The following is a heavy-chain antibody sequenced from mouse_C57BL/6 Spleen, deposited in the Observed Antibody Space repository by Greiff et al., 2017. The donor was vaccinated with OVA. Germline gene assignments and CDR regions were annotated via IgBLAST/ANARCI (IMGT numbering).Heavy chain of an antibody. D-gene: IGHD2-4*01. CDR3: ARRHDYDFDY. CDR2: ISSGGSYT. CDR1: GFTFSSYG. J-gene: IGHJ2*01. V-gene: IGHV5-6*02. Sequence: EVKLMESGGDLVKPGGSLKLSCAASGFTFSSYGMSWVRQTPDKRLEWVATISSGGSYTYYPDSVKGRFTISRDNAKNTLYLQMSSLKSEDTAMYYCARRHDYDFDYWDQGTTLTVSS.